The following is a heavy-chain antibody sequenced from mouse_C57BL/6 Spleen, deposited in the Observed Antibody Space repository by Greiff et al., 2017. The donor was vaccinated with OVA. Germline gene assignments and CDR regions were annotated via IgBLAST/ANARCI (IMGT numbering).Heavy chain of an antibody. V-gene: IGHV5-17*01. CDR1: GFTFSDYG. J-gene: IGHJ3*01. CDR3: ARGRLFAY. Sequence: EVKLVESGGGLVKPGGSLTLSCAASGFTFSDYGMHWVRQAPEKGLEWVAYISSGSSTIYYADTVKGRFTISRDNAKNTLFLQMTSLRSEDTAMYYCARGRLFAYWGQGTLVTVSA. CDR2: ISSGSSTI.